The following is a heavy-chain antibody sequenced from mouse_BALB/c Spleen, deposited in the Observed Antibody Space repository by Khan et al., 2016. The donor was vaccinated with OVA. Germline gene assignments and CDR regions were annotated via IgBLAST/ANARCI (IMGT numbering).Heavy chain of an antibody. Sequence: VQLQESGPGLVKPSQSLSLTCTVTGYSITSGYAWNWIWQFPGNKLEWMGYISYSGFTNYNPSLKSRISITRDTSKNQFFLQLSSVTTEDTATYYCARNNYYGYYFDYWGQGTTLTVSS. J-gene: IGHJ2*01. V-gene: IGHV3-2*02. D-gene: IGHD1-1*01. CDR2: ISYSGFT. CDR3: ARNNYYGYYFDY. CDR1: GYSITSGYA.